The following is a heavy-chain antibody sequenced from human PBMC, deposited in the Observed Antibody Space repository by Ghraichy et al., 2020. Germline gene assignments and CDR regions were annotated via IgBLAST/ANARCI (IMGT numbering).Heavy chain of an antibody. D-gene: IGHD6-19*01. CDR1: GFSLSNARMG. V-gene: IGHV2-26*01. Sequence: SGPTLVKPTETLTLTCTVSGFSLSNARMGVSWIRQPPGKALEWLAHIFSNDEKSYSTSLRSRLTISKDNSKSQVVLTMTNMDPVDTATYYCARISEQWLVRPKRIYYFDYWGQGTLVTVSS. J-gene: IGHJ4*02. CDR3: ARISEQWLVRPKRIYYFDY. CDR2: IFSNDEK.